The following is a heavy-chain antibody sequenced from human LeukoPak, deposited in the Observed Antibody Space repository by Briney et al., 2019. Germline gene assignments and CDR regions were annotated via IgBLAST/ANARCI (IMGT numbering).Heavy chain of an antibody. CDR2: IYYSGST. Sequence: PSETLSLTCTVSSGSISSGDYYWSWIRQPPGKGLEWIGYIYYSGSTYYNPSLKSRVTISVDTSKNQFSLKLSSVTAADTAVYYCARWPFSRKSWFDPWGQGTLVTVSS. D-gene: IGHD1-14*01. CDR3: ARWPFSRKSWFDP. V-gene: IGHV4-30-4*01. CDR1: SGSISSGDYY. J-gene: IGHJ5*02.